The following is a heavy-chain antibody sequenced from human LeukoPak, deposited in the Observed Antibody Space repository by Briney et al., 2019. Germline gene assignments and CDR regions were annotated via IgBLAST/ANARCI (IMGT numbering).Heavy chain of an antibody. Sequence: ASMKVSCKASGYTFTGYYMHWVRQAPGQGLEWMGWINPNSGGTNYAQKFQGRVTMTRDTSISTAYMELSRLRSDDTAVYYCARDPTGNYYNSSGPPVWGQGTLVTVSS. V-gene: IGHV1-2*02. D-gene: IGHD3-22*01. J-gene: IGHJ4*02. CDR1: GYTFTGYY. CDR2: INPNSGGT. CDR3: ARDPTGNYYNSSGPPV.